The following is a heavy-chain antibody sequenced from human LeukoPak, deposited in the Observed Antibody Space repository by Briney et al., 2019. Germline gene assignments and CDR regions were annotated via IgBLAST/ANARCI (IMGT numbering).Heavy chain of an antibody. D-gene: IGHD3-10*01. CDR1: GYTFTSYG. Sequence: ASVNVSFKASGYTFTSYGISWVRQAPGQGLEWMGWISAYNGNTNYAQKLQGRVTMTTDTSTSIAYMELRSLRSDDTAGYYCARLNYGSGSYYTDWGQGTLVTVSS. V-gene: IGHV1-18*01. J-gene: IGHJ4*02. CDR2: ISAYNGNT. CDR3: ARLNYGSGSYYTD.